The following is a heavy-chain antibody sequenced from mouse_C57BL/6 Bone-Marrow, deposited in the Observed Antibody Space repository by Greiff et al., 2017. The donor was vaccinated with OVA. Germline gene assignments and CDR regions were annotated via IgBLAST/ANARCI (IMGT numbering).Heavy chain of an antibody. D-gene: IGHD3-2*02. CDR3: ARGAFRAY. V-gene: IGHV1-81*01. J-gene: IGHJ2*01. Sequence: VKLQQSGAELARPGASVKLSCKASGYTFTSYGISWVKQRTGQGLEWIGEIYPRSGNTYYNEKFKGKATLTADKSSSTAYMELRSLTSEDSAVYFCARGAFRAYWGQGTTLTVSS. CDR1: GYTFTSYG. CDR2: IYPRSGNT.